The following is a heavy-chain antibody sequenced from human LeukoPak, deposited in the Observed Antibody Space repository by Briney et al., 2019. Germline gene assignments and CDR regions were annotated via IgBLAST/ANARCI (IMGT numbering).Heavy chain of an antibody. D-gene: IGHD3-22*01. J-gene: IGHJ4*02. CDR2: IYTSGST. Sequence: SETLSLTCTVSGFSISSYSWNWIRQPAGEGLEWIGRIYTSGSTNYNPSLKSRVTMSVDTSKNQFSLKLSSVTAADTAIYYCARASSGSYYYFDYWGQGTLVTVSS. V-gene: IGHV4-4*07. CDR1: GFSISSYS. CDR3: ARASSGSYYYFDY.